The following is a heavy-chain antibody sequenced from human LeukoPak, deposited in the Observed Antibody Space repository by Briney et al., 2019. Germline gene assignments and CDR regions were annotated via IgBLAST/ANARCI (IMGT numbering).Heavy chain of an antibody. J-gene: IGHJ4*02. V-gene: IGHV4-30-4*01. D-gene: IGHD2-2*01. CDR2: IYYSGST. CDR3: ARYFCSRSSCHYWDF. Sequence: TPSQTLSLTCTVSGGSISSGDYYWSWIRQPPGKGLEWIGYIYYSGSTYYNPSLKSRIRISVDTSKNQFSLKLSSVTAADTAVYYCARYFCSRSSCHYWDFWGQGTLVPVSS. CDR1: GGSISSGDYY.